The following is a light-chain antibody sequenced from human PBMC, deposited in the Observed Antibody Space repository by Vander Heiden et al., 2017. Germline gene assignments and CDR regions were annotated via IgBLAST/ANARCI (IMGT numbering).Light chain of an antibody. CDR3: QQEDNLPLT. Sequence: DIVMTQSPDSLAVSLGERATINCKSSQSVLYSSNNKNYLAWYQQKPGQPPKLLIYWASTRESGVPDRFNGSGSGTDFTLTISSLQAEDVAVYYCQQEDNLPLTFGHRTKVDFK. J-gene: IGKJ3*01. V-gene: IGKV4-1*01. CDR2: WAS. CDR1: QSVLYSSNNKNY.